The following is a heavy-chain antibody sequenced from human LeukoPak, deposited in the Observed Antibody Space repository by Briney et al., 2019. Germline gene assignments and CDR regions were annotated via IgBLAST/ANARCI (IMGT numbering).Heavy chain of an antibody. J-gene: IGHJ4*02. D-gene: IGHD3-10*01. CDR3: ARVGADGSGFLFDY. Sequence: SETLSLTCAVYGGSFSGYYWSWIRQPPGKGLEWIGEINHSGSANYNPSLKSRVTISVDTSKNQFSLKLSSVTAADTAVYYCARVGADGSGFLFDYWGQGTLVTVSS. V-gene: IGHV4-34*01. CDR2: INHSGSA. CDR1: GGSFSGYY.